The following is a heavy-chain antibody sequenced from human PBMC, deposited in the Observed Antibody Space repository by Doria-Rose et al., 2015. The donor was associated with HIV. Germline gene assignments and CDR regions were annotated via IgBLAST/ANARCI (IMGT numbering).Heavy chain of an antibody. CDR3: AKTGYSAGWYGGGFDS. D-gene: IGHD6-19*01. CDR2: IYYSGST. CDR1: GDSITTYY. J-gene: IGHJ5*01. V-gene: IGHV4-59*01. Sequence: SGDSITTYYWSWIRQPPGKGLEWIGYIYYSGSTNYNPSLKSRLTISVDTSKNQFSLRLSSVTAADTAVYYCAKTGYSAGWYGGGFDSWGQGTLVTVSS.